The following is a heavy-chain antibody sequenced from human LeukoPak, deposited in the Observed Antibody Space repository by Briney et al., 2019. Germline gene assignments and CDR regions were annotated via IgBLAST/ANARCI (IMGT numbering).Heavy chain of an antibody. CDR1: GFTFSSYA. CDR2: IRSKVNNYAT. D-gene: IGHD2-2*01. CDR3: SSGGYCTSTSCYGEN. J-gene: IGHJ4*02. Sequence: GGSLRLSCAASGFTFSSYAMSWVRQAPGKGLEGVGRIRSKVNNYATAYAASVKGRFTISRDDSKNTAYLQMNSLKIEDTAVYFCSSGGYCTSTSCYGENWGQGTLVTVSS. V-gene: IGHV3-73*01.